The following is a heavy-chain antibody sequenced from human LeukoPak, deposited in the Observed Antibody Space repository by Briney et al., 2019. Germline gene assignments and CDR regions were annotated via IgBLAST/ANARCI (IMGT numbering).Heavy chain of an antibody. J-gene: IGHJ4*02. CDR1: GGSINSDY. CDR2: IHHTGDT. D-gene: IGHD4-11*01. CDR3: ARELSYSLSRSYYFDY. V-gene: IGHV4-59*01. Sequence: SETLSLTCTVSGGSINSDYWSWIRQPPGKGLEWIGYIHHTGDTDYRPSLKSRVTISVDTSKTKFFLRVRSVTAADTAMYYCARELSYSLSRSYYFDYWGQGTLVTVSS.